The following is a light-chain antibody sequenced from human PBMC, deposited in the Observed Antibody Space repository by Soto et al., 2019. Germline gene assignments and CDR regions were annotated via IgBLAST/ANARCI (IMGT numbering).Light chain of an antibody. J-gene: IGLJ2*01. Sequence: SYELTQPPSVSVAPGQTATFTCGGDKIGTKSVHWHQQKPGQAPVLVVYDDTDRPSGIPERFSGSKSGNTVTLTISRVEAGDEADYYCQVWDRTTDFVVFXGGTNVTVL. CDR3: QVWDRTTDFVV. CDR2: DDT. V-gene: IGLV3-21*02. CDR1: KIGTKS.